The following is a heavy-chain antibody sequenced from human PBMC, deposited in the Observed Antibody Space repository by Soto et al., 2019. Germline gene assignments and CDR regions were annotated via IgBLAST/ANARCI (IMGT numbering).Heavy chain of an antibody. CDR2: IFGGGST. CDR3: VRTSSY. Sequence: GGSLRLSCAASGFAVNSNYMSWVRQAPGKGLDWVSVIFGGGSTYYSDSVKGRCTISRDNSKNTLYLQMNSLRTEDTAVYYCVRTSSYWGQGTLVTVSS. J-gene: IGHJ4*02. D-gene: IGHD2-2*01. CDR1: GFAVNSNY. V-gene: IGHV3-53*01.